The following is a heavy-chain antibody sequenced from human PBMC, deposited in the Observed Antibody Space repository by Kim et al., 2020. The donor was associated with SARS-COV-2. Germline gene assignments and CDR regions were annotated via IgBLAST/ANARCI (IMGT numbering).Heavy chain of an antibody. V-gene: IGHV3-23*01. CDR2: VSGTGVST. CDR1: GLKFVDYG. J-gene: IGHJ6*02. Sequence: GGSLRLSCAASGLKFVDYGMGWVRQAPGKGLEWVSGVSGTGVSTIYADSVKGRFTISRDNSKNTLYLQLNSLRVEDTAVYFCAKASGAVAEAYRGMDVWGPGTTVTVSS. D-gene: IGHD6-19*01. CDR3: AKASGAVAEAYRGMDV.